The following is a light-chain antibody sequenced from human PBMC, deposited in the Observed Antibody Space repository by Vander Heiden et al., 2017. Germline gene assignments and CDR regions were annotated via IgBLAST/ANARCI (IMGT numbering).Light chain of an antibody. V-gene: IGLV3-1*01. CDR2: QDS. J-gene: IGLJ2*01. Sequence: SYELTQPPSVSVSPGQTASITCSGDKLGDKYACWYQQKSGQSPVLVIYQDSKRPSGIPERFSGSNSGNTATLTISGTQAMDEADYYCQAWDSSTVVFGGGTKLTGL. CDR1: KLGDKY. CDR3: QAWDSSTVV.